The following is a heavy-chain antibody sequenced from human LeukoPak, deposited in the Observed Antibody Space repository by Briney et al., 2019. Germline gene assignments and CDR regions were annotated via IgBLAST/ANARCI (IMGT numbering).Heavy chain of an antibody. CDR3: AKDGYCTNGVCYGYFDY. CDR1: GFTFSSYG. CDR2: IRYDGSNK. V-gene: IGHV3-30*02. D-gene: IGHD2-8*01. J-gene: IGHJ4*02. Sequence: GGSLRLSCAASGFTFSSYGMHWVRQAPGKGLEWVAFIRYDGSNKYYADSVKGRFTISRDNSKNTLYLQMNSLRAEDTAVYYCAKDGYCTNGVCYGYFDYWGRGTLVTVSS.